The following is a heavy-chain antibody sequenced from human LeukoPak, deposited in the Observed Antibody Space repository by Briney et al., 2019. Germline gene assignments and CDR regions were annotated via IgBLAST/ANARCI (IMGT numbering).Heavy chain of an antibody. CDR1: GFKFDDYA. J-gene: IGHJ4*02. CDR2: ISWNSGLI. Sequence: GRSLRLSCAASGFKFDDYAMHWVRQVPGKGLEWVSGISWNSGLIDYADSVKGRFSISRDNAKNSLYLQMNSLKAEDTALYYCAKERSSAIDYWGQGTLVTVSS. CDR3: AKERSSAIDY. D-gene: IGHD2-15*01. V-gene: IGHV3-9*01.